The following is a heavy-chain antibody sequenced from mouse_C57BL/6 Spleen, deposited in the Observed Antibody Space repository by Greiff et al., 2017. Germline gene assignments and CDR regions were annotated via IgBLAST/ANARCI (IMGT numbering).Heavy chain of an antibody. CDR3: TRDLVYYGSSYWYFDV. V-gene: IGHV5-9-1*02. Sequence: EVQGVESGEGLVKPGGSLKLSCAASGFTFSSYAMSLVRQTPEKRLEWVAYISSGGDYIYYADTVKGRFTISRDNARNTLYLQMSSLKSEDTAMYYCTRDLVYYGSSYWYFDVWGTGTTVTVSS. CDR1: GFTFSSYA. CDR2: ISSGGDYI. J-gene: IGHJ1*03. D-gene: IGHD1-1*01.